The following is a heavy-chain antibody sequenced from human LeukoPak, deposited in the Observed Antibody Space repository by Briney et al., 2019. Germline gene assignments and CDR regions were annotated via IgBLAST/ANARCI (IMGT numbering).Heavy chain of an antibody. CDR3: ARGYDSGGNY. CDR2: ISAYGNT. D-gene: IGHD4-23*01. CDR1: GYTFTIYG. Sequence: ASVKVSCKTSGYTFTIYGISWVRQAPGQGLEWMGLISAYGNTNYAQNLQGRVTMTRDTSTSTVYMELSSLRSEDTAVYYCARGYDSGGNYWGQGTLVTVSS. J-gene: IGHJ4*02. V-gene: IGHV1-18*01.